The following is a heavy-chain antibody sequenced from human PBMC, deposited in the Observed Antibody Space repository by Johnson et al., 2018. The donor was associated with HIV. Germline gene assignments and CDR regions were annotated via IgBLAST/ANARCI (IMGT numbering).Heavy chain of an antibody. Sequence: VQLVESGGGLVQPGRSLRLSCTASGFTFGDYAMSWVRQAPGKGLEWVGFIRSKAYGGTTEYAASVKGRFTISRDDSKSIAYLQMNSLKTEYTAVYYCTRVNRNWGIEAFDIWGQGTMVTVSS. V-gene: IGHV3-49*04. CDR3: TRVNRNWGIEAFDI. CDR2: IRSKAYGGTT. J-gene: IGHJ3*02. D-gene: IGHD7-27*01. CDR1: GFTFGDYA.